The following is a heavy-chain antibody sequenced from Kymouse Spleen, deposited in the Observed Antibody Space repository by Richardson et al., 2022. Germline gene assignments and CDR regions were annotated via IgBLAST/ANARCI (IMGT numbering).Heavy chain of an antibody. CDR1: GFTFSSYG. CDR2: ISYDGSNK. D-gene: IGHD6-19*01. CDR3: AKGAVAGLYYFDY. Sequence: QVQLVESGGGVVQPGRSLRLSCAASGFTFSSYGMHWVRQAPGKGLEWVAVISYDGSNKYYADSVKGRFTISRDNSKNTLYLQMNSLRAEDTAVYYCAKGAVAGLYYFDYWGQGTLVTVSS. V-gene: IGHV3-30*18. J-gene: IGHJ4*02.